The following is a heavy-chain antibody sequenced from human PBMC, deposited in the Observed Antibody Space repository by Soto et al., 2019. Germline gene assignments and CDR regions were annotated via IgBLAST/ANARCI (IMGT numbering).Heavy chain of an antibody. V-gene: IGHV1-18*01. Sequence: HLVQSGAEVKKPGASVKVSCKASGYTFSNFGITWVRQAPGQGLEWMGGISASNGNTNYLQKFQGRVTMTSDTXXSTAYQELRSLRSDDTAVYYYARGIYGDYLNWFDPWGQGTLVTVSS. J-gene: IGHJ5*02. CDR3: ARGIYGDYLNWFDP. CDR1: GYTFSNFG. CDR2: ISASNGNT. D-gene: IGHD4-17*01.